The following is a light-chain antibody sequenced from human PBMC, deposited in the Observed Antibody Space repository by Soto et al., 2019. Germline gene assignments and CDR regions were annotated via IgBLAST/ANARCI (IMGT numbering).Light chain of an antibody. CDR3: QQLNSYPLT. J-gene: IGKJ4*01. CDR2: GAS. V-gene: IGKV3-20*01. Sequence: EIVLTQSPGTLSLSPGERATLSCRASQSVSSSYLAWYQQKPGQAPRLLIYGASSRATGIPDRFSGSGSGTDFTLTISSLQPEDFATYSCQQLNSYPLTFGGGTKVDIK. CDR1: QSVSSSY.